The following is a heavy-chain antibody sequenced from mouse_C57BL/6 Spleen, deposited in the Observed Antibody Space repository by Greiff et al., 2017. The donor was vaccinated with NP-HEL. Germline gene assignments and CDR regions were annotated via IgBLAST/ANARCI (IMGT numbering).Heavy chain of an antibody. CDR3: ARLYFGSIPYTMDY. CDR1: GYTFTSYW. D-gene: IGHD1-1*01. Sequence: QVQLQQPGAELVMPGASVKLSCKASGYTFTSYWMHWVKQRPGQGLEWIGEIDPSDSYTNYNQKFKGKSTLTVDKSSSTAYMHLSSLTSEDTAVYDCARLYFGSIPYTMDYWGQGTSVTVSS. CDR2: IDPSDSYT. J-gene: IGHJ4*01. V-gene: IGHV1-69*01.